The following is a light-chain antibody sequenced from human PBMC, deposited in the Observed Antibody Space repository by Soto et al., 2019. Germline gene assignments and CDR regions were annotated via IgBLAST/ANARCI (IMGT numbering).Light chain of an antibody. V-gene: IGKV1-39*01. CDR1: QSVSSY. CDR2: AAS. Sequence: DIPMTQSPSSLAASLGDRVTITCRASQSVSSYLNWYQQKPGKAPKLLIYAASSLQSGVPSRFSGSGSGTNFTLTIGNLQPEDFATYYCQQSYSTPRITFGPGTNVDIK. J-gene: IGKJ3*01. CDR3: QQSYSTPRIT.